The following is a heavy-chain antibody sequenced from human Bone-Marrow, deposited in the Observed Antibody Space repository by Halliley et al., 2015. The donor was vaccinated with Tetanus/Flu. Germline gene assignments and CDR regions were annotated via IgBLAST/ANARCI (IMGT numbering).Heavy chain of an antibody. Sequence: TLSLTCTVSGWSISSGGHYWSWIRQHPGKGLEWIGYIYYSGSTYYTPSLKSRVTISVDTTKNQFSLKLSSVTAADTAGYHCARGLAYYDFRSGYPSGYFDLWGRGPLVTVSS. J-gene: IGHJ2*01. CDR2: IYYSGST. D-gene: IGHD3-3*01. V-gene: IGHV4-31*03. CDR1: GWSISSGGHY. CDR3: ARGLAYYDFRSGYPSGYFDL.